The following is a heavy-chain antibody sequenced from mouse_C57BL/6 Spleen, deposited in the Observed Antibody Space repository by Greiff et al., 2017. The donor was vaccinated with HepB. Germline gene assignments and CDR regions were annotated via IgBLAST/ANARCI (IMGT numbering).Heavy chain of an antibody. CDR1: GYSITSGYY. CDR2: ISYDGSN. J-gene: IGHJ4*01. D-gene: IGHD1-1*01. Sequence: EVQRVESGPGLVKPSQSLSLTCSVTGYSITSGYYWNWIRQFPGNKLEWMGYISYDGSNNYNPSLKNRISITRDTSKNQFVLKLNSVTTEDTATYYCARSYGGFYAMDYWGQGTSVTVSS. CDR3: ARSYGGFYAMDY. V-gene: IGHV3-6*01.